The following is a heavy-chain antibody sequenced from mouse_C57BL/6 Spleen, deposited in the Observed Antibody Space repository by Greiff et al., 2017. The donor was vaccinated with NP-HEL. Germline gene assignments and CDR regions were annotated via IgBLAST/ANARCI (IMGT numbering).Heavy chain of an antibody. CDR3: ARREYNGRRKGAMDY. V-gene: IGHV1-50*01. D-gene: IGHD5-1*01. J-gene: IGHJ4*01. Sequence: QVQLQQPGAELVKPGASVKLSCKASGYTFTSYWMQWVKQRPGQGLEWIGEIDPSDSYTNYNQKFKGKATLTVDTSSSTAYMQRSSLPWEEAAGYKGARREYNGRRKGAMDYGGQGTSVTVSS. CDR1: GYTFTSYW. CDR2: IDPSDSYT.